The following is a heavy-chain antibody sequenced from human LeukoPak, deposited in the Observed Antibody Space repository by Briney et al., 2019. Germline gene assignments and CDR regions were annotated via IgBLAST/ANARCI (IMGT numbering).Heavy chain of an antibody. CDR2: IYYSGST. D-gene: IGHD3-16*02. V-gene: IGHV4-59*08. CDR3: ARAGGYPPRDAFDI. CDR1: GGSISSYY. J-gene: IGHJ3*02. Sequence: SETLSLTCTVSGGSISSYYWSWIRQPPGKGLEWIGYIYYSGSTNYNPSLKSRVTISVDTSKNQFSLKLSSVTAADTAVYYCARAGGYPPRDAFDIWGQGTMVTVSS.